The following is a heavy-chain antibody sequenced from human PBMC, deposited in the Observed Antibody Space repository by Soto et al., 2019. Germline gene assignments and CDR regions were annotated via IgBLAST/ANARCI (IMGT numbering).Heavy chain of an antibody. V-gene: IGHV3-23*01. CDR1: GFTFSNYA. CDR2: ISAGRST. D-gene: IGHD4-17*01. J-gene: IGHJ6*04. CDR3: TKVRGDPF. Sequence: EVQVLESVGDLVQPGGSLRLFCAAAGFTFSNYAMNWVRQAPGKGPEWVSGISAGRSTYYADSVKGRFTISRDNSKSTLFLQIASLRAEETALYYCTKVRGDPFWCKGTTVTVYS.